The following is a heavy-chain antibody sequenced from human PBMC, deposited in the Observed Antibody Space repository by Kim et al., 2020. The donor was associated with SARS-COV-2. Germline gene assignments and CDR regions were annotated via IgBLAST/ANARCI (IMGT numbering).Heavy chain of an antibody. CDR2: IYYSGST. Sequence: SETLSLTCTVSGGSISSYYWSWIRQPPGKGLEWIGYIYYSGSTNYNPSLKSRVTISVDTAKNQFSLKLSSVTAADTAVYYVASAPTGGSYFNYWGQGTLVAVSS. CDR3: ASAPTGGSYFNY. CDR1: GGSISSYY. D-gene: IGHD3-16*01. J-gene: IGHJ4*02. V-gene: IGHV4-59*13.